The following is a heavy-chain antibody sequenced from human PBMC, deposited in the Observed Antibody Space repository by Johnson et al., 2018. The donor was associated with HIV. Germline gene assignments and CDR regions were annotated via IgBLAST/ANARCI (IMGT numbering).Heavy chain of an antibody. J-gene: IGHJ3*02. V-gene: IGHV3-49*04. CDR2: IRGKHYGGTP. D-gene: IGHD3-16*01. Sequence: VQLVESGGDLVQPGRSLRLSCTASGFTFSDYTMSWVRQAPGKGLEWVGFIRGKHYGGTPEYAASVKGRFTISRDDSKSIAYLQMNSLRTEDTAIYYCSRDSWGRRPHDTFDIWGQGTMVTVSS. CDR3: SRDSWGRRPHDTFDI. CDR1: GFTFSDYT.